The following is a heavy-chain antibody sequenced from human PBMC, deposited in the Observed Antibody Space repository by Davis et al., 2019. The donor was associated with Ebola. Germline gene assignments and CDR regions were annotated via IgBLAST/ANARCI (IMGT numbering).Heavy chain of an antibody. CDR2: IFPGDSDT. CDR1: GYSFTNYW. J-gene: IGHJ6*03. CDR3: AREDTNIHYYMDV. V-gene: IGHV5-51*01. Sequence: GESLKISCKGSGYSFTNYWIGWVRQMPGKGLEWMGIIFPGDSDTKYSPSFQGQVTISVDKSISTAYLQWSSLKASDTAMYYCAREDTNIHYYMDVWGKGTTVTVSS. D-gene: IGHD2-8*01.